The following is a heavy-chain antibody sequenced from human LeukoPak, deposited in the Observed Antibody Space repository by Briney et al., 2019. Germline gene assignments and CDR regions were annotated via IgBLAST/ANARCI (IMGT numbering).Heavy chain of an antibody. Sequence: PGGSLRLSCAASGFTFSSYVMHWVRQAPGKGLEWVAVISYDGSNKYYADSVKGRFTISRDNSKNTLYLQMNRLRAEDTAVYYCARVSGSYSLYYYMDVWGKGTTVTVSS. V-gene: IGHV3-30*04. CDR2: ISYDGSNK. CDR3: ARVSGSYSLYYYMDV. CDR1: GFTFSSYV. J-gene: IGHJ6*03. D-gene: IGHD1-26*01.